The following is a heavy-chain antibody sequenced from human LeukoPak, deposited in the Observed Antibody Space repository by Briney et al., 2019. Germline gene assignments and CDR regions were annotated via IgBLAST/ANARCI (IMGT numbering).Heavy chain of an antibody. D-gene: IGHD1-26*01. CDR2: IYYSGST. CDR3: ARFSGSYSYGGAFDI. V-gene: IGHV4-39*07. Sequence: SETLSLTCTVSGGSISSSSYYWGWIRQPPGKGLEWIGSIYYSGSTYYNPSLKSRVTISVDTSKNQFSLKLSSVTAADTAVYYCARFSGSYSYGGAFDIWGQGTMVTVSS. J-gene: IGHJ3*02. CDR1: GGSISSSSYY.